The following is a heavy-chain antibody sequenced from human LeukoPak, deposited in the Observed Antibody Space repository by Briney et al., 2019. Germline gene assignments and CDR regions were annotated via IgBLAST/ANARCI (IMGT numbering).Heavy chain of an antibody. D-gene: IGHD4-17*01. CDR1: GYTLTELS. J-gene: IGHJ4*02. CDR2: FDPEDGET. Sequence: GASVKVTCKVSGYTLTELSMHWVRQAPGKGLEWMGGFDPEDGETIYAQKFQGRVTMTEDTSTDTAYMELSSLRSEDTAVYYCATVPDYGDYNFDYWGQGTLVTVSS. V-gene: IGHV1-24*01. CDR3: ATVPDYGDYNFDY.